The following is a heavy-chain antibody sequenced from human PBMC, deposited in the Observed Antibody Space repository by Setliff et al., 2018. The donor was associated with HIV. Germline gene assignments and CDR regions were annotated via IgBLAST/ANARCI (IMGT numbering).Heavy chain of an antibody. J-gene: IGHJ3*02. V-gene: IGHV4-34*01. CDR2: VNHNGGT. Sequence: SQTLSLTCAVSGDSFSGSYWSWIRQSPGTGLEWIGEVNHNGGTNYNPSLKSRVVVSVDRSKNQFSLKLISVTAADTAVYYCTRKKTGQFGAFNMWGRGTLVTVSS. D-gene: IGHD7-27*01. CDR3: TRKKTGQFGAFNM. CDR1: GDSFSGSY.